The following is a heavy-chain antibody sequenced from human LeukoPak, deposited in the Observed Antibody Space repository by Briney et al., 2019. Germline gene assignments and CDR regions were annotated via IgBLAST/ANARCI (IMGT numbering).Heavy chain of an antibody. CDR2: INSDGSST. Sequence: GGSLRLSCAASGSTFSSYWMHWVRQAPGKGLVWVSRINSDGSSTSYADSVKSRFTISRDNAKNTLYLQMNSLRAEDTAVYYCARVDYGSGSYYSYYYYMDVWGKGPTVTISS. CDR1: GSTFSSYW. CDR3: ARVDYGSGSYYSYYYYMDV. J-gene: IGHJ6*03. D-gene: IGHD3-10*01. V-gene: IGHV3-74*01.